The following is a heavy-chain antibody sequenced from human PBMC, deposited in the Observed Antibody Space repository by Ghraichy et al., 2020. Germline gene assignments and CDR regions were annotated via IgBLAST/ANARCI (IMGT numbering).Heavy chain of an antibody. J-gene: IGHJ4*02. D-gene: IGHD3-10*01. CDR1: VYKFTNYA. V-gene: IGHV1-3*01. Sequence: ASVKVSCKASVYKFTNYAMHWVRQAPGQRLEWMGWINGANDNTKYSQKFQGRVTITRDTSASTVYMELSSLRSEDTAVFFCARGPRGPCYFGSGSPEYYFDYWGQGTLVTVSS. CDR2: INGANDNT. CDR3: ARGPRGPCYFGSGSPEYYFDY.